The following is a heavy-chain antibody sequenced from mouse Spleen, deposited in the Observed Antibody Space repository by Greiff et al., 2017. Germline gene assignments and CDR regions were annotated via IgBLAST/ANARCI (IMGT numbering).Heavy chain of an antibody. CDR3: ARHWAFAY. CDR2: ISSGSSTI. CDR1: GFTFSDYG. V-gene: IGHV5-17*01. J-gene: IGHJ3*01. Sequence: VQLKQSGGGLVKPGGSLKLSCAASGFTFSDYGMHWVRQAPEKGLEWVAYISSGSSTIYYADTVKGRFTISRDNAKNTLFLQMTSLRSEDTAMYYCARHWAFAYWGQGTLVTVSA. D-gene: IGHD4-1*01.